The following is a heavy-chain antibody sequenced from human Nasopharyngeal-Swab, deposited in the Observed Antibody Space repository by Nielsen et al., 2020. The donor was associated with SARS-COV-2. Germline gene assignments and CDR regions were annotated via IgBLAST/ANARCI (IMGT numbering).Heavy chain of an antibody. CDR3: AARYYDSSGYYYWFDP. Sequence: SETLSLTCTVSGGSISSSSYYWGWIRQPPGKGLEWIGTIYYSGSTYYNPSLKSRVTMSVDTSKNQFSLKLSSVTAAGTAVYYCAARYYDSSGYYYWFDPWGQGTLVTVSS. V-gene: IGHV4-39*01. J-gene: IGHJ5*02. D-gene: IGHD3-22*01. CDR1: GGSISSSSYY. CDR2: IYYSGST.